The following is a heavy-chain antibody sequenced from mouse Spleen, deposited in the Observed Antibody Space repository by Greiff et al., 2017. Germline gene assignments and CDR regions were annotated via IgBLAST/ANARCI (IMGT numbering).Heavy chain of an antibody. J-gene: IGHJ3*01. D-gene: IGHD1-1*01. Sequence: VQLQQSGPGLVAPSQSLSITCTVSGFSLTSYGVDWVRQSPGKGLEWLGVIWGGGSTNYNSALKSRLSISKDNSKSQVFLKMNSLQTDDTAMYYCAIYYGSRPFAYWGQGTLVTVSA. V-gene: IGHV2-6*01. CDR1: GFSLTSYG. CDR2: IWGGGST. CDR3: AIYYGSRPFAY.